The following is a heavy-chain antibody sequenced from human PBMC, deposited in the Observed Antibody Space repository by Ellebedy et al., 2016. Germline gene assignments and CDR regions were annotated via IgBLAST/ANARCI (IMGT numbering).Heavy chain of an antibody. CDR2: ISWNSGSI. Sequence: GGSLRLXXAASGFTFDDYAMHWVRQAPGKGLEWVSGISWNSGSIGYADSVKGRFTISRDNAKNSLYLQMNSLRAEDTALYYCAKVRAVNLEWRDAFDIWGQGTMVTVSS. D-gene: IGHD3-3*01. V-gene: IGHV3-9*01. CDR3: AKVRAVNLEWRDAFDI. J-gene: IGHJ3*02. CDR1: GFTFDDYA.